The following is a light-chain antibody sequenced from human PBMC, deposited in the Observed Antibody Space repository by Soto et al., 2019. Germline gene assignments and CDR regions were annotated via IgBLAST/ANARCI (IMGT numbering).Light chain of an antibody. CDR1: SSDVGNYKY. CDR2: EVS. Sequence: QSVLTQPASVSGSPGQSITISCTGTSSDVGNYKYVSWYQQHPGKAPKLIIYEVSKRPSGVPDRFSGSKSGNTASLTVSGLQAEDEADYYCTSYAGSSNVFGTGTKVTVL. CDR3: TSYAGSSNV. V-gene: IGLV2-8*01. J-gene: IGLJ1*01.